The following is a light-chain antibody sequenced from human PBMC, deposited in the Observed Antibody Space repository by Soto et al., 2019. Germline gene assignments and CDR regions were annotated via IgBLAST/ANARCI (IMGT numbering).Light chain of an antibody. CDR1: QSISKW. V-gene: IGKV1-5*03. CDR3: QQGYRIFQT. CDR2: KAS. J-gene: IGKJ1*01. Sequence: EIKMNQSPSTLSAYVGDRVTITCRASQSISKWLAWYQQKPGKAPKFLIYKASDLENGVPSRFSGSGSGTDFNLTISSLNPEDFATYFCQQGYRIFQTFGQGTKVDIK.